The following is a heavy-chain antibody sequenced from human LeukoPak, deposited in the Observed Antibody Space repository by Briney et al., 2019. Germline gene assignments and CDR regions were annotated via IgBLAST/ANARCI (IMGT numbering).Heavy chain of an antibody. CDR2: IYHSGST. CDR1: GGSISSSNW. J-gene: IGHJ4*02. V-gene: IGHV4-4*02. CDR3: ARYEIEGGSTSCYANY. D-gene: IGHD2-2*01. Sequence: SETLSLTCAVSGGSISSSNWWSWVRQPPGKGLEWIGEIYHSGSTNYNPSLKSRVTISVDKSKNQFSLKLSSVTAADTAVYYCARYEIEGGSTSCYANYWGQGTLVTVSS.